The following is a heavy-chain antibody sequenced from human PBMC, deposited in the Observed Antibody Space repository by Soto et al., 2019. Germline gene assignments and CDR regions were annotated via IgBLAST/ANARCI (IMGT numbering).Heavy chain of an antibody. Sequence: SETLSPTCTVSGGSISGHYWIWIRQPPGEGMEWIGYIFYSGSTTYNNNPSLKSRVSISVDTSKNQFYLRLSSVTAADTAVYYCARVGSSGWSPDYWGQGTLVTVSS. V-gene: IGHV4-59*11. D-gene: IGHD6-19*01. CDR3: ARVGSSGWSPDY. J-gene: IGHJ4*02. CDR2: IFYSGSTTY. CDR1: GGSISGHY.